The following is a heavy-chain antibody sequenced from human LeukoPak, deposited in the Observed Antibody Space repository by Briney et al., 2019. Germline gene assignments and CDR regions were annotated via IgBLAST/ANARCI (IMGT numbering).Heavy chain of an antibody. J-gene: IGHJ4*02. CDR3: ARDLLDGTPSLDY. CDR1: GGTFSSYT. V-gene: IGHV1-69*04. D-gene: IGHD1-1*01. Sequence: ASVKVSCKASGGTFSSYTISWVRQAPGQGLEWMGRIIPILGIANYAQKFQGSVTITADKSTSTAYMELSSLRSEDTAVYYCARDLLDGTPSLDYWGQGTLVTVSS. CDR2: IIPILGIA.